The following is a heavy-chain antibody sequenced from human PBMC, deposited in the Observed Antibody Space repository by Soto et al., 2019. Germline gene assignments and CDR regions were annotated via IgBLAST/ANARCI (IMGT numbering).Heavy chain of an antibody. J-gene: IGHJ6*02. CDR3: ARDRGGYYYGMDV. D-gene: IGHD3-10*01. Sequence: GASVKVSCKASGYTFTSYYMHCVRQAPGQGLEWMGIINPSGGSTSYAQKFQGRVTMTRDTSTSTVYMELSSLRSEDTAVYYCARDRGGYYYGMDVWGQGTTVTVSS. CDR2: INPSGGST. CDR1: GYTFTSYY. V-gene: IGHV1-46*03.